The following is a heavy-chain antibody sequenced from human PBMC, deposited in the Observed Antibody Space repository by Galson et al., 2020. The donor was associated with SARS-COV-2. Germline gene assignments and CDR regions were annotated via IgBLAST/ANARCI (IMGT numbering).Heavy chain of an antibody. CDR2: ISYDGSNK. CDR1: GFTFSSSG. D-gene: IGHD2-21*02. Sequence: GASLKISCAASGFTFSSSGMHWVRQAPGKGLEWVAVISYDGSNKYYADSVKGRFTISRDNSKNTLYLQMNSLRAEDTAVYYCAKGDLIVVVTAISYYGMDVLGQGTTVTVSS. CDR3: AKGDLIVVVTAISYYGMDV. J-gene: IGHJ6*02. V-gene: IGHV3-30*18.